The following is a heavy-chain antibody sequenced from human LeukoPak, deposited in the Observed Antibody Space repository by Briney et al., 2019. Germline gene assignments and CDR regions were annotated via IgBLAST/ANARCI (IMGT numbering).Heavy chain of an antibody. V-gene: IGHV3-23*01. CDR1: GFTFSSYA. CDR2: ISGSGGST. J-gene: IGHJ4*02. CDR3: AKGHIIVVVPAAYDY. D-gene: IGHD2-2*01. Sequence: GGSLRLSCAASGFTFSSYAMSWVRQAPGKGLEWVSAISGSGGSTYYADSVKGRFTISRDNSKNTLYLQMNSLRAEDTAVYYCAKGHIIVVVPAAYDYWDQGALVTVSS.